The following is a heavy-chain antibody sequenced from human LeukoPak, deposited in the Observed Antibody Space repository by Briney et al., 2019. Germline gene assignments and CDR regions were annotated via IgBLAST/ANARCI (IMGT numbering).Heavy chain of an antibody. Sequence: PSETLSLTCTVSGGSISSYYWSWIRQPAGKGLEWIGRIYTSGSTNYNPSLKSRVTISVDTSKKQFSLKLSSVTAADTAVYYCARHSGYYYARDAFDIWGRGTMVTVSS. CDR1: GGSISSYY. CDR2: IYTSGST. CDR3: ARHSGYYYARDAFDI. J-gene: IGHJ3*02. V-gene: IGHV4-4*07. D-gene: IGHD3-22*01.